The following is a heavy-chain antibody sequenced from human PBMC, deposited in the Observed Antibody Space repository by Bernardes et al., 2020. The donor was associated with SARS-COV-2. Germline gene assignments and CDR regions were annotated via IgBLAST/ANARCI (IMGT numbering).Heavy chain of an antibody. Sequence: ASVKVSCKTSGYTFGNYGISWLRQAPGQGLQWMGWINSYNANTNYAQNFQGRVTMTTDTSTSTAYMELRSLRSDDTAVYYCARALERSFTGAGGVGAGGMRATPYNWFHPWGQGTLVSVSS. CDR2: INSYNANT. J-gene: IGHJ5*02. CDR3: ARALERSFTGAGGVGAGGMRATPYNWFHP. D-gene: IGHD1-1*01. CDR1: GYTFGNYG. V-gene: IGHV1-18*01.